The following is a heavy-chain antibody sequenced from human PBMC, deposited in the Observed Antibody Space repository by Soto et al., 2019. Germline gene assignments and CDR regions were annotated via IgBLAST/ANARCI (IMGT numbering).Heavy chain of an antibody. Sequence: GGSLRLSCAASGFTFSDYFMTCIRQAPGKGLEWVSSISSSSYIYYADSVKGRFTISRDNAKNSLYLQMNSLRAEDTAVYYCARDYDSDYWGQGTLVTVSS. V-gene: IGHV3-21*01. CDR3: ARDYDSDY. CDR2: ISSSSYI. J-gene: IGHJ4*02. CDR1: GFTFSDYF. D-gene: IGHD3-22*01.